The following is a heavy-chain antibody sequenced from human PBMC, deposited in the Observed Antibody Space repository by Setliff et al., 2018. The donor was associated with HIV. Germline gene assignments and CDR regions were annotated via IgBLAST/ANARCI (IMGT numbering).Heavy chain of an antibody. CDR3: ARRRRAPGSEDLEAY. Sequence: GESLKISCKGSGYNFARYWIGWVRQMPGKGLEWMGITYPGDSDTRFSPSFQGQGTTSADESISTAYLQWSSLKASDTAIYYCARRRRAPGSEDLEAYWGQGTLVTVSS. CDR1: GYNFARYW. D-gene: IGHD1-26*01. J-gene: IGHJ4*02. CDR2: TYPGDSDT. V-gene: IGHV5-51*01.